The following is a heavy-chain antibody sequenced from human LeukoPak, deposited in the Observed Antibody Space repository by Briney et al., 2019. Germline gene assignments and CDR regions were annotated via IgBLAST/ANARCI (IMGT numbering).Heavy chain of an antibody. CDR1: GFPFSSYS. V-gene: IGHV3-21*01. CDR2: ISSSTSYI. CDR3: AREDYGDYGGLDY. D-gene: IGHD4-17*01. Sequence: GGSLRLSCAVSGFPFSSYSMNWVRQAPGKGLEWVPSISSSTSYIFYADSVKGRFTISRDNAKNSLYLQVNSLRDEDTAVYYCAREDYGDYGGLDYWGQGTLVTVSS. J-gene: IGHJ4*02.